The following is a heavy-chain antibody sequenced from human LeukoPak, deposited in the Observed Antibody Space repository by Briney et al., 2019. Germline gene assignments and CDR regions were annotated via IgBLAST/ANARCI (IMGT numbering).Heavy chain of an antibody. CDR2: INHSGST. J-gene: IGHJ6*03. D-gene: IGHD6-13*01. CDR1: GGSFSGYY. Sequence: PSETLSLTCAVYGGSFSGYYWSWIRQPPGKGLEWIGEINHSGSTNYNPSLKSRVTISVDKSKNQFSLKLSSVTAADTAVYYCARDVQQLGDLYYYYYMDVWGKGTTVTVSS. V-gene: IGHV4-34*01. CDR3: ARDVQQLGDLYYYYYMDV.